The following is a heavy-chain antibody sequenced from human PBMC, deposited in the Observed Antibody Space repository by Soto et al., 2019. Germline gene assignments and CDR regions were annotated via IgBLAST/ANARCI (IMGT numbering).Heavy chain of an antibody. CDR2: INHSGST. J-gene: IGHJ4*02. Sequence: SETLSRTCAVYGGSFSGYYWSWIRQPPGKGLEWIGEINHSGSTNYNPSLKSRVTISVDTSKNQFSLKLSSVTAADTAVYYCARGPEYDILTGYPPSFDYWGQGTLVTVSS. V-gene: IGHV4-34*01. D-gene: IGHD3-9*01. CDR1: GGSFSGYY. CDR3: ARGPEYDILTGYPPSFDY.